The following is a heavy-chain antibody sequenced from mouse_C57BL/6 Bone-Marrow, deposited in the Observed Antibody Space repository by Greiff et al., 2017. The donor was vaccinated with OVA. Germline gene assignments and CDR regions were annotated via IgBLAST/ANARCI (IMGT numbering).Heavy chain of an antibody. CDR2: IWRGGST. Sequence: QVQLQQSGPGLVQPSQSLSIPCTVSGFSLTSYGVHWVRQSPGQGLEWLGVIWRGGSTDYNAAFMSRLSITKDNTKSQVFFKMNSLQADDTAIYYCAKRLFSGWYFDVWGTGTTVTVSS. CDR3: AKRLFSGWYFDV. J-gene: IGHJ1*03. CDR1: GFSLTSYG. V-gene: IGHV2-5*01.